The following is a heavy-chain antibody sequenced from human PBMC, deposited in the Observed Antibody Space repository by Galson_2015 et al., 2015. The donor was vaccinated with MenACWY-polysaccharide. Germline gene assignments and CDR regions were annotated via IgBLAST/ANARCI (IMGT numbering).Heavy chain of an antibody. J-gene: IGHJ4*02. V-gene: IGHV3-23*01. CDR2: INGSASGGTT. D-gene: IGHD2-15*01. Sequence: SLRLSCAASGFTFSNYGMAWVRQAPGKGLEWVSAINGSASGGTTYYAASVKGRFTISKDNSKNTLYLQMNSLRVEDTAVYYCAREDFCSGGTCYFYDYWGQGTLVTVSS. CDR3: AREDFCSGGTCYFYDY. CDR1: GFTFSNYG.